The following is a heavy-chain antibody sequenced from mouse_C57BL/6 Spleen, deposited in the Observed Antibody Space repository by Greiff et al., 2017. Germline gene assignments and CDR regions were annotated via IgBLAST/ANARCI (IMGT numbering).Heavy chain of an antibody. D-gene: IGHD3-2*02. CDR3: ARSAQALYFDY. J-gene: IGHJ2*01. Sequence: VQVVESGAELAKPGASVKLSCKASGYTFTSYWMHWVKQRPGQGLEWIGYINPSSGYTKYNQKFKDKATLTADKSSSTAYMQLSSLTYEDSAVYYCARSAQALYFDYWGQGTTLTVSS. CDR1: GYTFTSYW. V-gene: IGHV1-7*01. CDR2: INPSSGYT.